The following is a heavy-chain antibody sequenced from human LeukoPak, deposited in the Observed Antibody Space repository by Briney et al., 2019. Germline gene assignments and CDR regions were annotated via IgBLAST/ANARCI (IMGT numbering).Heavy chain of an antibody. CDR3: ASLRFYGDYADY. CDR1: GFTFSSYS. D-gene: IGHD4-17*01. V-gene: IGHV3-48*02. J-gene: IGHJ4*02. CDR2: ISSSSSTI. Sequence: GGSLRLSCAAPGFTFSSYSMNWVRQAPGKGLEWVSYISSSSSTIYYTDSVKGRFTISRDNAKNSLYLQMNSLRDEDTAVYYCASLRFYGDYADYWGQGTLVTVSS.